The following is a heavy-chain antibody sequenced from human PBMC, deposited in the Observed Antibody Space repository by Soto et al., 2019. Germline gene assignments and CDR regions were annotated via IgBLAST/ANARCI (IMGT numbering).Heavy chain of an antibody. D-gene: IGHD4-17*01. J-gene: IGHJ6*03. CDR3: AKDKSTGEYSYYRYMDV. V-gene: IGHV3-9*01. CDR2: ISWNSGQL. CDR1: GFNFGNYA. Sequence: EVLLVESGGGLVQPDRPLRLSCEASGFNFGNYAMHWVRQVPGKSLELVSAISWNSGQLDYADSVRGRFTISRDNGKNYLYLDMNSLRPDDTDLYFCAKDKSTGEYSYYRYMDVWGRGTTVIVSS.